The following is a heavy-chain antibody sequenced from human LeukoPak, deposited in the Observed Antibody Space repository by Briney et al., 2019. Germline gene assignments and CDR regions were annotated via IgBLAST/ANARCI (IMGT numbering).Heavy chain of an antibody. J-gene: IGHJ6*03. D-gene: IGHD3-10*01. V-gene: IGHV1-8*03. CDR2: MNPNSGNT. Sequence: ASVKVSCKASGYTFTSYDINWVRQATGQGLEWMGWMNPNSGNTGYAQKFQGRVTITRDTSISTAYMELSSLSSEDTAVYYCARGFSYGSGTYFLPGYNYYYMDVWGKGTTVTVSS. CDR1: GYTFTSYD. CDR3: ARGFSYGSGTYFLPGYNYYYMDV.